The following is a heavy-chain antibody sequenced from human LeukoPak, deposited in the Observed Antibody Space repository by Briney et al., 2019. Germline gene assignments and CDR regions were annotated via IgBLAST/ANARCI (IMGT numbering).Heavy chain of an antibody. D-gene: IGHD2/OR15-2a*01. V-gene: IGHV4-39*07. CDR2: IYYSGST. CDR3: ARSSTTTKYYYYGMDV. CDR1: GGSISSSSYY. J-gene: IGHJ6*02. Sequence: PSETLSLTCTVSGGSISSSSYYWGWIRQPPGKGLEWIGSIYYSGSTYYNPSLKSRVTISVDTSKNQFSLRLSSVTAADTAVYYCARSSTTTKYYYYGMDVWGQGTTVTVSS.